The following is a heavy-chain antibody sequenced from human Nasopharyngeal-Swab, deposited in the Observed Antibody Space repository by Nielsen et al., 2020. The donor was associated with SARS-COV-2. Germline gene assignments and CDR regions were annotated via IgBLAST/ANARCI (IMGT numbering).Heavy chain of an antibody. J-gene: IGHJ6*02. CDR2: IYTSGST. V-gene: IGHV4-61*02. Sequence: WIRQPPGKGLEWIGRIYTSGSTNYNPSLKSRVTISVDTSKNQFSLKLSSVTAADTAVYYCARGYCSGGSCYSDYYYGMDVWGQGTTVTVPS. D-gene: IGHD2-15*01. CDR3: ARGYCSGGSCYSDYYYGMDV.